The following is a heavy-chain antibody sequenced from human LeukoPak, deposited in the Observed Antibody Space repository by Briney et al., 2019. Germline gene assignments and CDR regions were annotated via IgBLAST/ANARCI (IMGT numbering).Heavy chain of an antibody. CDR2: IIPIFGTA. V-gene: IGHV1-69*05. D-gene: IGHD2-2*01. Sequence: VASVKVSCKASGGTFSSYAIGWVRQAPGQGLEWMGGIIPIFGTANYAQKFQGRVTITTDGSTSTAYMELSSLRSEDTAVYYCARVPGDDAFDIWGQGTMVTVSS. CDR1: GGTFSSYA. CDR3: ARVPGDDAFDI. J-gene: IGHJ3*02.